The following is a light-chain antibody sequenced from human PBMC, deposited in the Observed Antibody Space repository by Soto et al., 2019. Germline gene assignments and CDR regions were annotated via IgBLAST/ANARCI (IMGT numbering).Light chain of an antibody. CDR2: EVS. J-gene: IGLJ1*01. V-gene: IGLV2-14*01. CDR1: SSDVGGYNY. Sequence: QSALTHPASASGSPGQAITISCTGTSSDVGGYNYVSWYQQYPGKAPKLMIYEVSNRPSGVSNRFSGSKSGNTASLTISGLQAEDEADYYCSSYTSSSPYVFGTGTKLTVL. CDR3: SSYTSSSPYV.